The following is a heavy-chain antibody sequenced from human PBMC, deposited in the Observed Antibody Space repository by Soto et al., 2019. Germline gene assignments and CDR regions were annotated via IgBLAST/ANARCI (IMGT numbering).Heavy chain of an antibody. Sequence: EVQLLESGGGLVQPGGSLRLSCAASGFTFSRFAMNWVRQAPGKGLEWVSGISSSAFKTYYADSVKGRFTISRDNSKDKLYLQMTSLRAEDTAVYYCAKVLWDSYYYYYYRYVWGKGTTVTVSS. V-gene: IGHV3-23*01. CDR3: AKVLWDSYYYYYYRYV. D-gene: IGHD3-16*01. CDR1: GFTFSRFA. J-gene: IGHJ6*03. CDR2: ISSSAFKT.